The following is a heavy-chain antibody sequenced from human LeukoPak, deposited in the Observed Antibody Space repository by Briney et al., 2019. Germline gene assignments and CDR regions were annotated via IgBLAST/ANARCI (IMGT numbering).Heavy chain of an antibody. CDR3: ARKVADYRGSYYYMDV. V-gene: IGHV1-2*02. CDR1: GYTFTSYD. D-gene: IGHD3-10*01. J-gene: IGHJ6*03. CDR2: INPNSGGT. Sequence: GASVKVSCKASGYTFTSYDINWVRQAPGQGLEWMGWINPNSGGTNYAQKFQGRVTMTRDTSISTAYMELSRLRSDDTAVYYCARKVADYRGSYYYMDVWGKGTTVTVSS.